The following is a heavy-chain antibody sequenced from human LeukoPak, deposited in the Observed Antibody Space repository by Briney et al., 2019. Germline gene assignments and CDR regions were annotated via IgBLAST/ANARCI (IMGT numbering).Heavy chain of an antibody. CDR3: ARESGSSGRAGWFDP. D-gene: IGHD3-22*01. Sequence: GSSLRLSCEASGFTFSGSVMHWVRQAPGKGRELEWVALISHDAGNKQFADSVEGRFVISRDNSANTMYLEMNNLRPEDTAFYYCARESGSSGRAGWFDPWGQGTLVTVSS. V-gene: IGHV3-30*09. CDR1: GFTFSGSV. J-gene: IGHJ5*02. CDR2: ISHDAGNK.